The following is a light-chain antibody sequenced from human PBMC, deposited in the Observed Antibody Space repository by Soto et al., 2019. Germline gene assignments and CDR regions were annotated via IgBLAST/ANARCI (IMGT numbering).Light chain of an antibody. J-gene: IGKJ1*01. CDR3: QQYQTYPWK. V-gene: IGKV1-5*03. CDR1: ESISSW. CDR2: KAS. Sequence: GDRVTITCRASESISSWLAWYQQKPGKAPKLLIHKASTLQSGVPSRFSGSESGTEFTLTISSLQPDDFATYYCQQYQTYPWKFGQGTKVEIK.